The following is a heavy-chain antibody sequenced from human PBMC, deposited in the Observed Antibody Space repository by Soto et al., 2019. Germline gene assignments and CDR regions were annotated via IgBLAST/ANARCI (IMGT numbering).Heavy chain of an antibody. CDR2: ISGSGGST. Sequence: GGSLRLSCAASGFTFSSYAMSWVRQAPGKGLEWVSAISGSGGSTYYADSVKGRFTISRDNSKNTLYLQMNSLRAADTAGYYCAKDPNCSGGSCQYYFDYWGQGTLVTVSS. V-gene: IGHV3-23*01. J-gene: IGHJ4*02. CDR1: GFTFSSYA. CDR3: AKDPNCSGGSCQYYFDY. D-gene: IGHD2-15*01.